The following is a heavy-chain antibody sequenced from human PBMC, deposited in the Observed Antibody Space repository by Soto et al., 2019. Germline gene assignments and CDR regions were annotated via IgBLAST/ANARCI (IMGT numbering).Heavy chain of an antibody. CDR1: GFAFSSYW. CDR3: ARGSWGSNRLDY. Sequence: EVQLVESGGGLVQPGGSLRLSCAASGFAFSSYWMHWVRQAPGKGLVWVSRINSDGSSTSYADSVKGRFTISRDNAKNTLYLQMNSLRAEDTAVYYCARGSWGSNRLDYWGQGTLVTVSS. V-gene: IGHV3-74*01. CDR2: INSDGSST. D-gene: IGHD2-15*01. J-gene: IGHJ4*02.